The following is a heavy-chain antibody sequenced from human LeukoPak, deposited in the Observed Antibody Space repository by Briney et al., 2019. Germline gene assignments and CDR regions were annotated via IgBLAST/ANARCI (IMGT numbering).Heavy chain of an antibody. Sequence: GGSLRLSCAASGFTFSSNYMSWVRQAPGKGLEWVSVIYSGGSTYYADSVKGRFTISRDNSKNTLYLQMNSLRAEDTAVYYCAREGSSDRAFDYWGQGTLVTVSS. CDR2: IYSGGST. CDR1: GFTFSSNY. CDR3: AREGSSDRAFDY. V-gene: IGHV3-53*01. J-gene: IGHJ4*02. D-gene: IGHD2-2*01.